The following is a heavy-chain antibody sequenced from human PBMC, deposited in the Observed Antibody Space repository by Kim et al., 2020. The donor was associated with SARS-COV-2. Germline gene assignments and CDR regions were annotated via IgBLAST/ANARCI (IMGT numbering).Heavy chain of an antibody. V-gene: IGHV1-69*13. CDR1: GGTFNSYA. D-gene: IGHD1-1*01. Sequence: SVKVSCKASGGTFNSYAITWVRQAPGQGLEWMGGIIPISGTANYAQKFQGRVTIIADESTNTAYMELRSLRSGDTAVYYCARDWNYNGLDVWGQGTTVTVSS. J-gene: IGHJ6*02. CDR2: IIPISGTA. CDR3: ARDWNYNGLDV.